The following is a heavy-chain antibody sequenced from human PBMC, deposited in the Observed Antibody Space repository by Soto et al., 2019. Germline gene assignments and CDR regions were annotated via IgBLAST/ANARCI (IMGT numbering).Heavy chain of an antibody. J-gene: IGHJ4*02. Sequence: EVQLVESGGGLVHPGGSLRLSCTTSGFIFGDYAMSWFRQAPGKGLEWVGFIAAKAYGAATEYAESVKGRFTISRVDSPSTAYLQMPSLRTEDTAVYYCARARSDFWGQGTLVTVSS. CDR1: GFIFGDYA. CDR2: IAAKAYGAAT. CDR3: ARARSDF. V-gene: IGHV3-49*03.